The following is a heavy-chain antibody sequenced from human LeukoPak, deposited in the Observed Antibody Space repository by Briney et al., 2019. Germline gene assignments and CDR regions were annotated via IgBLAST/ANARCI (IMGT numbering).Heavy chain of an antibody. CDR3: AKHQWELRSGFDS. J-gene: IGHJ5*01. CDR1: GFTFSDYA. CDR2: ISASGGRT. V-gene: IGHV3-23*01. Sequence: GGSLRLSCAASGFTFSDYAMTWVRQAPGRGLEWVSAISASGGRTHYADSVKGRFTISRGDSKNTLYVQMNSLRAEDTAVYYCAKHQWELRSGFDSWGQGTLVSVSS. D-gene: IGHD1-26*01.